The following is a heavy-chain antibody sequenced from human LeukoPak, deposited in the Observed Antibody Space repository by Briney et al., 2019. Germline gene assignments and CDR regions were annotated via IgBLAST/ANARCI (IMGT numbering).Heavy chain of an antibody. J-gene: IGHJ4*02. D-gene: IGHD4-11*01. V-gene: IGHV1-46*01. CDR2: INPSGGST. Sequence: ASVKVSCKASGYTFTSYYMRWVRQAPGHGLEWMGIINPSGGSTSYVQEFQGRVTMTRDTSTTTVYMELSSLRSEDTAVYFCARDGNSNYFDYWGQGTLVTVSS. CDR3: ARDGNSNYFDY. CDR1: GYTFTSYY.